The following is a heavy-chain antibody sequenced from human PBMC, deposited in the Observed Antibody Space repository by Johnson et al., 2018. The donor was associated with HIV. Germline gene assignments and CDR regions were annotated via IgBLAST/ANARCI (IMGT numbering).Heavy chain of an antibody. J-gene: IGHJ3*02. D-gene: IGHD3-3*01. V-gene: IGHV3-7*01. CDR2: IKEDGSEK. CDR1: GFTFSSSW. Sequence: MLLVESGGGLVQPGGSLRLSCAASGFTFSSSWMSWVRQAPGKGLEWVANIKEDGSEKYYVDSVKGRLTISRDNAKNSLYLQMNSLRAEDTAVYYCASGVVTLSFDIWGQGTMVTVSS. CDR3: ASGVVTLSFDI.